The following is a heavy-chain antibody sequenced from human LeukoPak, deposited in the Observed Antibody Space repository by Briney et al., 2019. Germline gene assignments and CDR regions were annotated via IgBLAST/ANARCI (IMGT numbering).Heavy chain of an antibody. CDR3: ANQRSPGYSSSWYVGREPDY. D-gene: IGHD6-13*01. V-gene: IGHV3-30*02. CDR1: GFTFSSYG. J-gene: IGHJ4*02. CDR2: IRYDGSNK. Sequence: PGGSLRLSCAASGFTFSSYGMHWVRQAPGKGLEWVAFIRYDGSNKYYADSVKGRFTISRDNSKNTLYLQMNSLRAEDTAVYYCANQRSPGYSSSWYVGREPDYWGQGTLVTVSS.